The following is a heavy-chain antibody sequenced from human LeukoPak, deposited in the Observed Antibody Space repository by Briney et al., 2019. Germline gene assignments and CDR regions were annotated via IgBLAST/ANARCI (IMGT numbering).Heavy chain of an antibody. CDR1: GFTVSNNY. CDR3: ARDKPGGSGSLDY. D-gene: IGHD3-10*01. J-gene: IGHJ4*02. Sequence: QAGGSLRLSCAASGFTVSNNYMNWVRQAPGKGLKWVSIIYSGGSTDYADSVKGRFTISRDNSKNTLYLQMNSLRAEDTAAYYCARDKPGGSGSLDYWGQGTLVTVSS. CDR2: IYSGGST. V-gene: IGHV3-53*01.